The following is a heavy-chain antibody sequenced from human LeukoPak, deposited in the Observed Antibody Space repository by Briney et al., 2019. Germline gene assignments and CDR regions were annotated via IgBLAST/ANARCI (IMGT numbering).Heavy chain of an antibody. J-gene: IGHJ6*03. V-gene: IGHV1-2*02. CDR2: INPNSGVT. D-gene: IGHD5-12*01. Sequence: ASVTVSCKASGYTFSGFYIHWVRQAPGQGVEWMGWINPNSGVTNYAQTLEGRVTITRDTSIDTAYMQLSRLRSDDTAVYYCAKDRYGDYEAPFHYYMDAWGRGTTVTVSS. CDR1: GYTFSGFY. CDR3: AKDRYGDYEAPFHYYMDA.